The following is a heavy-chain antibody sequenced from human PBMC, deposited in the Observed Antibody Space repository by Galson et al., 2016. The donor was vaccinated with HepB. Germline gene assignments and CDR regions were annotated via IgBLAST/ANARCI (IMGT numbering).Heavy chain of an antibody. J-gene: IGHJ4*02. Sequence: QSGAEVKKPGESLRISCQGSGYTFSSYWISWVRQMPGKGLEWMGRIDPPDSYTTYSPSFQGHVTISADKSISTAYLQWTSLKASDTAMYYCARLGRKDGGDWGQGTLVTVSS. CDR2: IDPPDSYT. V-gene: IGHV5-10-1*01. D-gene: IGHD4-23*01. CDR1: GYTFSSYW. CDR3: ARLGRKDGGD.